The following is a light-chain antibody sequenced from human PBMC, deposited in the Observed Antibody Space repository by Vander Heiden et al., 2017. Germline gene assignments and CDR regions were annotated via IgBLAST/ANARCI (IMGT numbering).Light chain of an antibody. CDR1: QSVLYSSNNKNY. V-gene: IGKV4-1*01. CDR2: WAS. J-gene: IGKJ1*01. Sequence: DIVMTQSPDSLAVSLGERATINCKSSQSVLYSSNNKNYLAWYQQKPGQPPKLLIYWASTRESGVPDRFSGSGSGTDFTLTISSLQAEDVAVYYCQQDYTTQWTFCQGTKVEIK. CDR3: QQDYTTQWT.